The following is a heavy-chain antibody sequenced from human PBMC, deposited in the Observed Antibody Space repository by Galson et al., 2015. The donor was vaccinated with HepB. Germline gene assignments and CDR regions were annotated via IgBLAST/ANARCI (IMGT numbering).Heavy chain of an antibody. D-gene: IGHD2-15*01. Sequence: SLRLSCAASGFTFSTYSMNWVRQAPGKGLEWVSHLSSTSSTVHYADSVKGRFTISRDNAKNSLYLQMNSLRDEDTAVYYCARERDIVMVVAATGPHYNYGMDVWGQGTTVTVSS. J-gene: IGHJ6*02. CDR2: LSSTSSTV. V-gene: IGHV3-48*02. CDR1: GFTFSTYS. CDR3: ARERDIVMVVAATGPHYNYGMDV.